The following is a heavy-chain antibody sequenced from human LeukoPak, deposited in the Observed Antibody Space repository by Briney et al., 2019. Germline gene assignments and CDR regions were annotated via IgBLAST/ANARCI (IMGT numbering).Heavy chain of an antibody. CDR3: ARGEVRGVMYYYYYYMDV. Sequence: ASVKVSCKASGYTFTSYGISWVRQAPGQGLEWMGGIIPIFGTANYAQKFQGRVTITADESTSTAYMELSSLRSEDTAVYYCARGEVRGVMYYYYYYMDVWGKGTTVTISS. D-gene: IGHD3-10*01. CDR2: IIPIFGTA. V-gene: IGHV1-69*13. CDR1: GYTFTSYG. J-gene: IGHJ6*03.